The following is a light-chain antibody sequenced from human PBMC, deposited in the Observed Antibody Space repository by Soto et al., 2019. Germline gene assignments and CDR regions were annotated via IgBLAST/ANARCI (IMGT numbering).Light chain of an antibody. Sequence: EIVLTQSPATLSLSPWERATLSCRASQSVSSNLAWYRQKPGQAPRLLIYDSSNRAAGIPARFSGSGSGTDITLTVSSLEPEDFAVYHCQQYGSSPWTFGQGTKVDIK. CDR1: QSVSSN. CDR3: QQYGSSPWT. J-gene: IGKJ1*01. CDR2: DSS. V-gene: IGKV3-11*01.